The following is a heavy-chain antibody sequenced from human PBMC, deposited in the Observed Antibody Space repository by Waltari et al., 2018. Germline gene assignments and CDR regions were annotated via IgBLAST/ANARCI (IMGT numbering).Heavy chain of an antibody. V-gene: IGHV3-7*01. CDR2: IKGDGSEK. CDR3: ARDGIAVAGDAFDI. Sequence: EVQLVESGGGLVQPGGSLRLSCAASGFTFSRYWMSWVRQAPGKGLEWVANIKGDGSEKYYVDSLKGRFTISRDNSKNTLYLQMNSLRAEDTAVYYCARDGIAVAGDAFDIWGQGTMVTVSS. J-gene: IGHJ3*02. CDR1: GFTFSRYW. D-gene: IGHD6-19*01.